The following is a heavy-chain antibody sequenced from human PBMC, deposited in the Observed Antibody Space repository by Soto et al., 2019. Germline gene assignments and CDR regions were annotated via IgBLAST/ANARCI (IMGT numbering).Heavy chain of an antibody. V-gene: IGHV3-23*01. CDR3: AKQLEWHVLRENDYMDV. Sequence: GGSLRLSCAASGFTFSSYAMSWVRQAPGKGLEWVSAISGSGGSTYYADSVKGRFTISRDNSKNTLYLQMNSLRAEDTAVYYCAKQLEWHVLRENDYMDVWGKGTTVTVSS. CDR2: ISGSGGST. J-gene: IGHJ6*03. D-gene: IGHD3-3*01. CDR1: GFTFSSYA.